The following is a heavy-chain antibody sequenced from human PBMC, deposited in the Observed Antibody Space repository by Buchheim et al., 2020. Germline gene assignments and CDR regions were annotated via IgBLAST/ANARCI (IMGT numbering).Heavy chain of an antibody. Sequence: EVQLVESGGGLVKPGGSLRLSCAASGFTFSSYSMNWVRQAPGKGLEWVSSISSSSSYIYYADSVKGRFTISRDNAKNSLYLQMNSLRAEDTAVYYCARESTAYCSGGSCYEILDSYGMDVWGQGTT. J-gene: IGHJ6*02. D-gene: IGHD2-15*01. CDR2: ISSSSSYI. CDR3: ARESTAYCSGGSCYEILDSYGMDV. CDR1: GFTFSSYS. V-gene: IGHV3-21*01.